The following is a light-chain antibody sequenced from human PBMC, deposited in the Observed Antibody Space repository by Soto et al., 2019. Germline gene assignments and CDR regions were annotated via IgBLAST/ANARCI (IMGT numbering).Light chain of an antibody. CDR2: EAT. CDR3: SAYAGTTNVA. V-gene: IGLV2-8*01. J-gene: IGLJ2*01. CDR1: SSDVGGYNF. Sequence: QSALTQPPSASGSPGQSVSISCTGTSSDVGGYNFVPWYQQRPGKAPKLIIYEATKRPSGVPDRFSGSKSGNTASLTVSGLQAEDEADYYCSAYAGTTNVAFGGGTKVTVL.